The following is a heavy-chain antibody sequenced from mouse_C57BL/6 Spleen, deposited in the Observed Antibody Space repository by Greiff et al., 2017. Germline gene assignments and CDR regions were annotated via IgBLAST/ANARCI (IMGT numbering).Heavy chain of an antibody. Sequence: EVQLQQSGPELVKPGASVKISCKASGYTFTDYYMNWVKQSHGKSLEWIGDINPNNGGTSYNQKFKGKATLTVDKSSSTAYMELRSLTSEDSAVYYWARSTVVVDWYFDVGGTGTTVTVSS. D-gene: IGHD1-1*01. CDR3: ARSTVVVDWYFDV. V-gene: IGHV1-26*01. CDR2: INPNNGGT. CDR1: GYTFTDYY. J-gene: IGHJ1*03.